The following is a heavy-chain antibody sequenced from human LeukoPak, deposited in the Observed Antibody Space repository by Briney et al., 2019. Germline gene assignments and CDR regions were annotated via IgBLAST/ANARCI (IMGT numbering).Heavy chain of an antibody. D-gene: IGHD6-6*01. V-gene: IGHV4-38-2*01. CDR2: IHHSGST. J-gene: IGHJ4*02. Sequence: SETLSLTCAVSGHSISSGYYWGWIRQSPQKGLEWIGSIHHSGSTYYNPSLKSRVTISVDTSKNQFSLKLSSVTAADTAVYFCARVLGGIAARPEYFDYWGQGTLVTVSS. CDR3: ARVLGGIAARPEYFDY. CDR1: GHSISSGYY.